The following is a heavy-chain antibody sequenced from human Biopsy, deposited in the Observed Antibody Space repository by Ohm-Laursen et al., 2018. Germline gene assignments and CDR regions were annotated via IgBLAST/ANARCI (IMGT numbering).Heavy chain of an antibody. Sequence: SETLSLTCTVPGDSISSYYWSWIRQPPGKGLEWIGYIYYSGSTNYNPSLRSRVTISVDRSKNQFSLELSSVTAADTAVYYCARVGAGAPSIDYFDYWGQGALVTVSS. CDR3: ARVGAGAPSIDYFDY. CDR2: IYYSGST. CDR1: GDSISSYY. J-gene: IGHJ4*02. V-gene: IGHV4-59*01. D-gene: IGHD1-26*01.